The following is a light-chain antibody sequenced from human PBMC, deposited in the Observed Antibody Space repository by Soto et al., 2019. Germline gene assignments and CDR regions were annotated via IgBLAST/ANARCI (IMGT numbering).Light chain of an antibody. V-gene: IGKV1-5*03. CDR3: QQLNSPIT. J-gene: IGKJ5*01. Sequence: DVQMTQSTSTLSASVGDRVTITCRASQSSSSWLAWYQQKPGKAPKLLIYTASSLESGVPSRFSGSGSGTEFTLTISSLQPDDFATYYCQQLNSPITFGQGTRLEI. CDR1: QSSSSW. CDR2: TAS.